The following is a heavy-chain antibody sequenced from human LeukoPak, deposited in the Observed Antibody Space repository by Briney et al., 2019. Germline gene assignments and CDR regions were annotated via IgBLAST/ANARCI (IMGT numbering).Heavy chain of an antibody. J-gene: IGHJ5*02. CDR2: INHSGST. Sequence: SSETLSLTCAVYGGSFSGYYWSWIRQPPGKGLEWIGEINHSGSTSYNPSLKSRVTISVDTSKNQFSLKLSSVAAADTAVYYCARGDNWFDPWGQGTLVTASS. V-gene: IGHV4-34*01. CDR3: ARGDNWFDP. CDR1: GGSFSGYY.